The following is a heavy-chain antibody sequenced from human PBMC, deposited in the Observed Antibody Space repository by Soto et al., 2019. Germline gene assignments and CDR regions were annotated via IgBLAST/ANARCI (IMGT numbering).Heavy chain of an antibody. CDR3: ARDDIVVVPAADYGMDV. D-gene: IGHD2-2*01. Sequence: QVQLVQSGAEVKKPGSSVKVSCKASGGTFSSYAISWVRQAPGQGLEWMGGIIPIFGTANYAQKFQGRVTITADESTSTAYTELSSLRSEDTAVYYCARDDIVVVPAADYGMDVWGQGTTVTVPS. CDR1: GGTFSSYA. J-gene: IGHJ6*02. V-gene: IGHV1-69*01. CDR2: IIPIFGTA.